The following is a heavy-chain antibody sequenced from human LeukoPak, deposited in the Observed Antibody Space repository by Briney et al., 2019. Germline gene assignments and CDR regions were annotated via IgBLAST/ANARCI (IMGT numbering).Heavy chain of an antibody. CDR3: ARTGYSSGWYGGFDY. J-gene: IGHJ4*02. CDR2: IYPGDSDT. Sequence: GESLKISCKGSGYSFTSYWIGWVRQMPGKGLEWMGIIYPGDSDTRYSPSSQGQVTISADKSISTAYLLWSSLKASDVAMYYCARTGYSSGWYGGFDYWGQGTLVTVSS. D-gene: IGHD6-19*01. V-gene: IGHV5-51*01. CDR1: GYSFTSYW.